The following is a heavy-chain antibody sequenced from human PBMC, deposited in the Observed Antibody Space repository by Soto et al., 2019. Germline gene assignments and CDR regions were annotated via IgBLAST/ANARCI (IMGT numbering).Heavy chain of an antibody. CDR3: GKKASRGGQLGYFDS. J-gene: IGHJ4*02. Sequence: GGSLRLSCAASGFTFSSYAMNWVRQAPGKGLEWVSAISGSGGSTFYADSVKGRFTISRDNSKNTLYMQMTSLRAEYTAVYFCGKKASRGGQLGYFDSWGQGTLVTVSS. D-gene: IGHD3-10*01. CDR2: ISGSGGST. CDR1: GFTFSSYA. V-gene: IGHV3-23*01.